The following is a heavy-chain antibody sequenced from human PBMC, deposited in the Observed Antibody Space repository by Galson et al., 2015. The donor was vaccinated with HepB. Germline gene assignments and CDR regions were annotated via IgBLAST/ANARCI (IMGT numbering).Heavy chain of an antibody. D-gene: IGHD2-21*02. V-gene: IGHV5-10-1*01. CDR3: ARVLAYCGGDCYSGADY. CDR2: IDPSDSYT. Sequence: QSGAEVKKPGESLRISCKGSGYSFTSYWISWVRQMPGKGLEWMGRIDPSDSYTNYSPSFQGHVTISADKSISTAYLQWSSLKASDTAMYYCARVLAYCGGDCYSGADYWGQGTLVTVSS. CDR1: GYSFTSYW. J-gene: IGHJ4*02.